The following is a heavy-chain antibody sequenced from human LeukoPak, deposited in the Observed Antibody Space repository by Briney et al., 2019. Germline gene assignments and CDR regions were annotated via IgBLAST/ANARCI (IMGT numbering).Heavy chain of an antibody. D-gene: IGHD1-20*01. CDR2: IYRGGST. Sequence: PGGSLRLSCAGSGFAFSSHWMTWVRQAPGKGLEWVSVIYRGGSTYYADSVKGRFNISRDNSTNTLYLQMNSLRAEDTAVYYCARDVYNWNPYGMDVWGQGTTVTVSS. CDR3: ARDVYNWNPYGMDV. CDR1: GFAFSSHW. J-gene: IGHJ6*02. V-gene: IGHV3-66*01.